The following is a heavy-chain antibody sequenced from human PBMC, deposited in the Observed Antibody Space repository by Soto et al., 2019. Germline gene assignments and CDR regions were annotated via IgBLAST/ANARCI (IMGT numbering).Heavy chain of an antibody. Sequence: QLVQSEAEVKKPGASVKVSCKASGYIITKYGISWVRQAPGQGLEWMGWISAYNGNTNYAQKFQGRVTMTSDTSTSTAYMELRSLRSDDTAVYYWARVFPVGEYYMDVWGKVTTVTVSS. CDR3: ARVFPVGEYYMDV. J-gene: IGHJ6*03. CDR1: GYIITKYG. V-gene: IGHV1-18*01. CDR2: ISAYNGNT.